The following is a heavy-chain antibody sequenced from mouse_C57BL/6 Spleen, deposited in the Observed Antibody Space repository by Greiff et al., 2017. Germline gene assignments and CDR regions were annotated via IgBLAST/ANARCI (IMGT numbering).Heavy chain of an antibody. CDR1: GYAFSSSW. V-gene: IGHV1-82*01. Sequence: QVQLQQPGPELVKPGASVKISCKASGYAFSSSWMNWVKQRPGKGLEWIGRIYPGDGDTNYNGKFKGKATLTADKSSSTAYMQLSSLTSEDSAVYFCARGLGHWYFDVWGTGTTVTVSS. CDR3: ARGLGHWYFDV. CDR2: IYPGDGDT. D-gene: IGHD4-1*01. J-gene: IGHJ1*03.